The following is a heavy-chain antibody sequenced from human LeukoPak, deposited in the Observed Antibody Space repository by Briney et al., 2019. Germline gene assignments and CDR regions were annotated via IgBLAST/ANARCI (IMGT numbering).Heavy chain of an antibody. V-gene: IGHV3-7*01. CDR3: ARGRPGGTDY. CDR1: GFTFSSNW. D-gene: IGHD3-16*01. CDR2: IKQDGSER. J-gene: IGHJ4*02. Sequence: GGSLRLSCAASGFTFSSNWMSWVRQAPGKGLEWVANIKQDGSERHYVDSVKGRFTISRDNTKNSLFLQMNSLRAEDTAVYYRARGRPGGTDYWGQGTLVTVSS.